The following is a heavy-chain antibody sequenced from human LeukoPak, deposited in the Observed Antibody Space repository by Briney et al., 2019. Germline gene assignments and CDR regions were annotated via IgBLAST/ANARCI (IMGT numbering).Heavy chain of an antibody. V-gene: IGHV3-21*01. CDR1: GFTFSSYS. J-gene: IGHJ4*02. D-gene: IGHD5-24*01. Sequence: GGPLRLSCAASGFTFSSYSMNWVRQAPGKGLEWVSSISSSSSYIYYADSVKGRFTISRDNAKNSLYLQMNSLRAEDTAVYYCARDSPVEMATIDYWGQGTLVTVSS. CDR2: ISSSSSYI. CDR3: ARDSPVEMATIDY.